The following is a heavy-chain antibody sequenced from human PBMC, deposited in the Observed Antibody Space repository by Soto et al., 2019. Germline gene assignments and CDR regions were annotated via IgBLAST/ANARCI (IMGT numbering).Heavy chain of an antibody. D-gene: IGHD6-19*01. CDR1: GFSLSTSEVG. J-gene: IGHJ5*02. CDR3: AHAPGIAVTTNWFDP. CDR2: IYWDDDK. Sequence: SGPTLVNPTQTLTLTCTFSGFSLSTSEVGVGWIRQPPGKALQWLALIYWDDDKRYSPSLKSRLTITKDTSKNQVVLTMTNMEPVDTATYYCAHAPGIAVTTNWFDPWGQGILVTVSS. V-gene: IGHV2-5*02.